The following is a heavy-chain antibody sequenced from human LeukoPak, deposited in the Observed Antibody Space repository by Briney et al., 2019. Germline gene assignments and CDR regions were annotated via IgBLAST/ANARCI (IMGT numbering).Heavy chain of an antibody. Sequence: GGSLRLSCAASGFTFSSYSMNWVRQAPGKGLEWVSSISSSSSYIYYADSVKGRFTISRDNAKNSLYLQMNSLRAEDTAVYYCARDLHRLMVRGEKGPNWFDPWGQGTLVTVSS. CDR2: ISSSSSYI. CDR1: GFTFSSYS. D-gene: IGHD3-10*01. J-gene: IGHJ5*02. V-gene: IGHV3-21*01. CDR3: ARDLHRLMVRGEKGPNWFDP.